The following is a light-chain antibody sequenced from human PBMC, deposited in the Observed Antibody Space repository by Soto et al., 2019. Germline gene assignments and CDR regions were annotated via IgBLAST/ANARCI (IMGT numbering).Light chain of an antibody. Sequence: QSALTQPASVSGSPGQSITISCTGTSSDVGGYNYVSWYQHHPGKAPKLMIYEVSNRPSGVSNRFSGSKFGNTASLTISGLQAEDEADYYCSSYTSSSTLNWVFGGGTKLTVL. J-gene: IGLJ3*02. CDR2: EVS. CDR1: SSDVGGYNY. V-gene: IGLV2-14*01. CDR3: SSYTSSSTLNWV.